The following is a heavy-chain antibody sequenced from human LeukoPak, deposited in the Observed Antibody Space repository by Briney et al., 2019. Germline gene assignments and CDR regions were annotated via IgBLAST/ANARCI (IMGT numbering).Heavy chain of an antibody. D-gene: IGHD6-13*01. Sequence: PGGSLRLSCAASGFTFSSYAMSWVRQAPGKGLEWVSTISGSGDSTYYADSVKGRFTISRDNSKNTMYLQMNSLRAEDTAVYYCARHYSSSWHYSDYWGQGTLVTVSS. CDR1: GFTFSSYA. J-gene: IGHJ4*02. CDR3: ARHYSSSWHYSDY. V-gene: IGHV3-23*01. CDR2: ISGSGDST.